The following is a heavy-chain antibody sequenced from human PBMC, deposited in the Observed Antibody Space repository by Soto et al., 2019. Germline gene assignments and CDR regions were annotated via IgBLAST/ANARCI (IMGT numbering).Heavy chain of an antibody. D-gene: IGHD6-19*01. CDR3: ATGIAVAGTDTGYYYYMDV. V-gene: IGHV1-24*01. Sequence: ASVKVSCKVSGYTLTELSMHWVRQAPGKGLEWMGGFDPEDGETIYAQKFQGRVTMTEDTSTDTAYMELSSLRSEDTAVYYCATGIAVAGTDTGYYYYMDVWGKGTTVTV. CDR1: GYTLTELS. J-gene: IGHJ6*03. CDR2: FDPEDGET.